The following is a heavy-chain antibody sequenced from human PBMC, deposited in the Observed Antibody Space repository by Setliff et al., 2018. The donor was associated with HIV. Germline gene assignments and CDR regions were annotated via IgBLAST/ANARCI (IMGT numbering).Heavy chain of an antibody. J-gene: IGHJ6*03. D-gene: IGHD6-19*01. V-gene: IGHV1-69*13. CDR1: GYTFISYG. CDR3: ARVRNHLAVSPWYSYMDV. Sequence: SVKVSCKASGYTFISYGISWVRQAPGQGLEWMGGIIPIFGTANYAQKFQGRVTITADESTSTAYMELSSLRSDDTALYYCARVRNHLAVSPWYSYMDVWGKGTTVTVSS. CDR2: IIPIFGTA.